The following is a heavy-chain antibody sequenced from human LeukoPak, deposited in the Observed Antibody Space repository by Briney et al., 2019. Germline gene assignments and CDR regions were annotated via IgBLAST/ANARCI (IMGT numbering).Heavy chain of an antibody. CDR1: GGSISSYY. Sequence: ASKTLSLTCTVSGGSISSYYWSWIRQPPGKGLEWIGYIYYSGSTNYNPSLKSRVTISVDTSKNQFSLKLSSVTAADTAVYYCAARRIAARSYYFDYWGQGTLVTVSS. J-gene: IGHJ4*02. D-gene: IGHD6-6*01. CDR3: AARRIAARSYYFDY. CDR2: IYYSGST. V-gene: IGHV4-59*01.